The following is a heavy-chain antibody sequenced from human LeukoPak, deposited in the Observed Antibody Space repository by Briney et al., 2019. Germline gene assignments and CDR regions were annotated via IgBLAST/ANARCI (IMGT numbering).Heavy chain of an antibody. J-gene: IGHJ3*02. V-gene: IGHV1-2*02. Sequence: ASVKVSCKASGYTFTGYYMHWVRQAPGQGLEWMGWINPNSGGTNYAQKFQGRVTMTRDTSISTAYMELSRLRSDDTAVYYCARGSFVDGGDNRRASDIWGQGTMVTVSS. CDR1: GYTFTGYY. D-gene: IGHD2-21*01. CDR2: INPNSGGT. CDR3: ARGSFVDGGDNRRASDI.